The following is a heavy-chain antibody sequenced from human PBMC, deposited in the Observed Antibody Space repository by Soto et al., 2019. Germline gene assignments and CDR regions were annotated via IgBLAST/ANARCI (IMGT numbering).Heavy chain of an antibody. CDR2: TSSSSGYI. CDR1: GFTFSSYS. J-gene: IGHJ6*02. D-gene: IGHD3-10*01. Sequence: GSLRLSCAASGFTFSSYSMNWVRQAPGMGLEWVASTSSSSGYIDYADSVKGRFTIPRDNAKNSLYLQMNSLRAEDTAVYYCARSLGSINMVRGRYGMDVWGQGTTVTVSS. V-gene: IGHV3-21*01. CDR3: ARSLGSINMVRGRYGMDV.